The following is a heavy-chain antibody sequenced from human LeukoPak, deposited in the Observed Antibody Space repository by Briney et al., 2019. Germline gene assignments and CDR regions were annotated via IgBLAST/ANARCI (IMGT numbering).Heavy chain of an antibody. CDR3: ARDQRHGAAAHFDY. V-gene: IGHV1-18*01. Sequence: GAAVKVACTASGYAFTSYGISWGRQAPAQGHEWMGWISAYNGNTNYAQKLQGRVTMNTDTSTTTDYMELRRLRSDDTAVYYCARDQRHGAAAHFDYWGQGTLVTVSS. D-gene: IGHD6-13*01. CDR1: GYAFTSYG. CDR2: ISAYNGNT. J-gene: IGHJ4*02.